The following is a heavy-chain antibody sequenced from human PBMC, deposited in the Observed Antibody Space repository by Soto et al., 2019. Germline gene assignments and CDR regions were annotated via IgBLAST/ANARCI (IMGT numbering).Heavy chain of an antibody. CDR2: IYWNDDK. V-gene: IGHV2-5*01. CDR3: AHRGYGDYPRDNWFAP. D-gene: IGHD4-17*01. Sequence: QITLKESGPTLVKPTQALTLTCSFSGFSLSTTGRGVGWVRQPPGKALEWLAVIYWNDDKRFSPSLKSRLTNTKDTSKNQVVLTMTNMAPVETATYYCAHRGYGDYPRDNWFAPWGQGTLVTVSS. J-gene: IGHJ5*02. CDR1: GFSLSTTGRG.